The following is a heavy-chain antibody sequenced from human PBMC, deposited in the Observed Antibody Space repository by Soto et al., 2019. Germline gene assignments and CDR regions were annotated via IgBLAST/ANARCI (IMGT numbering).Heavy chain of an antibody. V-gene: IGHV3-23*01. Sequence: EVQLLESGGGLVQPGGSLRLSCAASGFTFSSYAMSWVRQAPGKGLEWVSAISGSGGSTYYADSVKGRFTISRDNSKNTLYLQMNSLRAEDTAVYYCANNPPMCSGGSCYPGYWGQGTLVTVSS. CDR1: GFTFSSYA. D-gene: IGHD2-15*01. CDR2: ISGSGGST. J-gene: IGHJ4*02. CDR3: ANNPPMCSGGSCYPGY.